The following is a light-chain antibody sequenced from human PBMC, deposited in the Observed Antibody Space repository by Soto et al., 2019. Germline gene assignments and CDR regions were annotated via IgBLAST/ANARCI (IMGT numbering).Light chain of an antibody. CDR3: LLSYGGSLYV. Sequence: QAVVTQEPSLTVSPGGTVTLTCGSSTGDVTSGHYPYWFQQKPGQAPRTLIYDTSNKHSWTPARFSGSLLGGKAALTLSGAQPEDEAEYYCLLSYGGSLYVFGSGTQLTVL. CDR2: DTS. V-gene: IGLV7-46*01. J-gene: IGLJ7*01. CDR1: TGDVTSGHY.